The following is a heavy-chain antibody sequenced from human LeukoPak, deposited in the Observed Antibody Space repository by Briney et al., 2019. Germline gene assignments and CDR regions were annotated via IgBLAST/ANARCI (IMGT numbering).Heavy chain of an antibody. CDR1: GGSISSSRYY. CDR3: ARQNMVRGVKGYYFDY. CDR2: IYYSGST. V-gene: IGHV4-39*01. D-gene: IGHD3-10*01. J-gene: IGHJ4*02. Sequence: PSETLSLTCTVSGGSISSSRYYWGWIRQPPGKGLEWIGSIYYSGSTYYNPSLKSRVTISVDTSKNQFSLKLSSVTAADTAVYYCARQNMVRGVKGYYFDYWGRGTLVTVSS.